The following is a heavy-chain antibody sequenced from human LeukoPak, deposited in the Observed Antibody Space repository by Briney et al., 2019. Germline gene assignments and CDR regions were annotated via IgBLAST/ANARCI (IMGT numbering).Heavy chain of an antibody. D-gene: IGHD3-10*01. CDR3: ARSPITMVREYGKDV. Sequence: PSETLSLTCTVSGGSISSGGYYWSWIRQHPGKGLEWIGYIYYSGSTYYNPSLKSRVTISVDTSKNQFSLKLSSVTAADTAVYYCARSPITMVREYGKDVWGQGTTVTVSS. V-gene: IGHV4-31*03. CDR2: IYYSGST. J-gene: IGHJ6*02. CDR1: GGSISSGGYY.